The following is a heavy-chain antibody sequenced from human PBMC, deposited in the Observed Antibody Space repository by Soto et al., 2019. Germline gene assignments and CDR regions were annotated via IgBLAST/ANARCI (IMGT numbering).Heavy chain of an antibody. D-gene: IGHD3-22*01. V-gene: IGHV1-69*12. CDR2: IIPVFGTP. CDR1: GGSLSNYG. CDR3: ARGDATKIVVTTYYAMDV. J-gene: IGHJ6*02. Sequence: QVQLVQSGAEVKKPGSSVKVSCKASGGSLSNYGISWVRQAPGQGLEWMGAIIPVFGTPNYAQKFQDRVTITADESTTTVYMEVRSLTSEDRAVYYCARGDATKIVVTTYYAMDVWGQGTTVTVSS.